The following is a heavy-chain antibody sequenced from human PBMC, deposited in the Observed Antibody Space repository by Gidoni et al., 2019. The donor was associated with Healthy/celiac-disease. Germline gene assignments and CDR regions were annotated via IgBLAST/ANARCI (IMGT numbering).Heavy chain of an antibody. CDR3: ARVVKQWLFRFDY. CDR1: GGSFSGYY. D-gene: IGHD6-19*01. Sequence: QVQLQQWGAGLLKPSETLSLTCAVYGGSFSGYYWSWIRQPPGKGLEWIGEINHSGSTNYNPSLKSRVTISVDTSKNQFSLKLSSVTAADTAVYYCARVVKQWLFRFDYWGQGTLVTVSS. V-gene: IGHV4-34*01. CDR2: INHSGST. J-gene: IGHJ4*02.